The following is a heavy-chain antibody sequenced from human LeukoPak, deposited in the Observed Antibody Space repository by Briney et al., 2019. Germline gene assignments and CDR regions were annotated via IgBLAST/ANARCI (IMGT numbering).Heavy chain of an antibody. J-gene: IGHJ4*02. Sequence: ASVKVSCKAYGYTFSSYYMHWVRQAPGQGLEWMGIINPSGGSTSYAQKFQGRVTMTRDTSTSTVYMELSSLRSEDTAVYYCASVGGSYYSRPFDYWGQGTLVTVSS. CDR1: GYTFSSYY. CDR3: ASVGGSYYSRPFDY. CDR2: INPSGGST. V-gene: IGHV1-46*01. D-gene: IGHD1-26*01.